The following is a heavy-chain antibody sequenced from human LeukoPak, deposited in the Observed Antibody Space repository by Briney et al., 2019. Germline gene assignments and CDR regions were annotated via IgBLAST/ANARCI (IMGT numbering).Heavy chain of an antibody. CDR2: IIPILGIA. Sequence: SVKVSCKASGGTFSSYATSWVRQAPGQGLEWMGRIIPILGIANYAQKFQGRVTITADKSTSTAYMELSSLRSEDTAVYYCARAGPPTYYYGSGSYVAAFDIWGQGTMVTVSS. J-gene: IGHJ3*02. CDR3: ARAGPPTYYYGSGSYVAAFDI. CDR1: GGTFSSYA. D-gene: IGHD3-10*01. V-gene: IGHV1-69*04.